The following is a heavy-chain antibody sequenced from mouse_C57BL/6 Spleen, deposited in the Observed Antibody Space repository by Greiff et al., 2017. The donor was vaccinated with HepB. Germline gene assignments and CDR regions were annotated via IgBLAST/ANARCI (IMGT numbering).Heavy chain of an antibody. Sequence: QVQLQQPGAELVKPGASVKLSCKASGYTFTSYWMHWVKQRPGQGLEWIGMIHPNSGSTNYNEKFKSKATLTVDKSSSTAYMQLSSLTSENSAVYYCARSDYGNPRAMDYWGQGTSVTVSS. CDR1: GYTFTSYW. D-gene: IGHD2-1*01. CDR2: IHPNSGST. CDR3: ARSDYGNPRAMDY. V-gene: IGHV1-64*01. J-gene: IGHJ4*01.